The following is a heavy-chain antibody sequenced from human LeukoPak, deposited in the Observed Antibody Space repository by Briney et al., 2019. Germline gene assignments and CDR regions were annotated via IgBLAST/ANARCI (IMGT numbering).Heavy chain of an antibody. J-gene: IGHJ4*02. CDR3: ARKYSSGWYWVDY. Sequence: PGGSLRLSCAASGFTFSSYWMSWVRQAPGKGLEWVANIKQDGSEKYYVDSVKGRFTISRDNAKNSLYLQMNSLRAEDTAVYYCARKYSSGWYWVDYWGQGTLVTVSS. V-gene: IGHV3-7*01. D-gene: IGHD6-19*01. CDR2: IKQDGSEK. CDR1: GFTFSSYW.